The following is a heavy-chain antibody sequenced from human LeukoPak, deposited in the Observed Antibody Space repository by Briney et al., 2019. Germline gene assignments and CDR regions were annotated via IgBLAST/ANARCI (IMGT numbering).Heavy chain of an antibody. Sequence: GGSLRLSCAASGFSVSKTCMNWVRQAPGKGPEWVSVIRSGGDTQYADSVKGRFTVSRDDFKNTLYLQMNSLRAEDTAVYYCAKEGVYDNSGYNDALDIWGQGTQVTVSS. CDR2: IRSGGDT. D-gene: IGHD3-22*01. J-gene: IGHJ3*02. CDR1: GFSVSKTC. CDR3: AKEGVYDNSGYNDALDI. V-gene: IGHV3-53*01.